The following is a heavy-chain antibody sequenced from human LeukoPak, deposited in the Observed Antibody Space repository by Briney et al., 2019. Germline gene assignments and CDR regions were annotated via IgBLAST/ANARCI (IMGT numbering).Heavy chain of an antibody. D-gene: IGHD2-2*01. CDR3: ARGGLTSDIVVVPAARPRALLRWFDP. Sequence: SVKVSCKASGGTFSSYAISWGRQAPGQGLEWMGGIIPIFGTANYAQKFQGRVTITADDSTSTAYMELSSLRSEDTAVYYCARGGLTSDIVVVPAARPRALLRWFDPWGQGTLVTVSS. J-gene: IGHJ5*02. CDR2: IIPIFGTA. CDR1: GGTFSSYA. V-gene: IGHV1-69*01.